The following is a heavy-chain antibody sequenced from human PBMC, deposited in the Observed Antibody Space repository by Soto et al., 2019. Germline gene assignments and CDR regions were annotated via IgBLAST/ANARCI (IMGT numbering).Heavy chain of an antibody. Sequence: QIQLVQSGAEVKKPGASVKVSSKASGYTLTSYGISWGRQAPGQGVEWMGWISAYNGNTNYAQKLQGRVTMTTDTSTSTAYMELRSLRSDDTAVYYCAVSLRRYSATLDYWGQGTLVTVSS. V-gene: IGHV1-18*01. J-gene: IGHJ4*02. D-gene: IGHD6-13*01. CDR1: GYTLTSYG. CDR3: AVSLRRYSATLDY. CDR2: ISAYNGNT.